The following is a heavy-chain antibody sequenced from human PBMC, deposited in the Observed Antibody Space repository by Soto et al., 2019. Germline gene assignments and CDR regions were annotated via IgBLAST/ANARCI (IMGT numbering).Heavy chain of an antibody. V-gene: IGHV3-23*01. CDR3: AKVPWDITIIDGPKNYFDY. Sequence: PGGSLRLSCAASGFTFSSYAMSWVRQAPGKGLEWVSAISGSGGSTYYADSVKGRFTISRDNSKNTLYLQMNSLRAEDTAVYYCAKVPWDITIIDGPKNYFDYWGQGTLVTVSS. CDR2: ISGSGGST. D-gene: IGHD3-10*01. J-gene: IGHJ4*02. CDR1: GFTFSSYA.